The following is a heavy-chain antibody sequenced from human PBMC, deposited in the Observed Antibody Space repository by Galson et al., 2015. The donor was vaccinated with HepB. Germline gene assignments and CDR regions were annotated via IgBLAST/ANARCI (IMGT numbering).Heavy chain of an antibody. J-gene: IGHJ4*02. Sequence: SLRLSCAASGFTFSFYWMHWVRQAPRKGLVWVSRINNDGTTTNYADSVKGRFTISRDNAKNTLYLQMNRLRAEDTAVYYCARPYGGNYHFDYWGQGTLVTVSS. V-gene: IGHV3-74*01. CDR3: ARPYGGNYHFDY. D-gene: IGHD4-23*01. CDR1: GFTFSFYW. CDR2: INNDGTTT.